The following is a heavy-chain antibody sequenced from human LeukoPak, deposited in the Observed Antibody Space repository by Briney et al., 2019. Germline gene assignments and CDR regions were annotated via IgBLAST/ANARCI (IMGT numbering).Heavy chain of an antibody. CDR3: AREKGTMIRAMAFEM. D-gene: IGHD3-10*01. CDR2: INQDGTTK. CDR1: GFGFGSYW. V-gene: IGHV3-7*01. J-gene: IGHJ3*02. Sequence: GGSLRLSCAASGFGFGSYWMSWVRHNPGKGLEWVANINQDGTTKYYRDFAKGRFTISRDNAQNSLYLQINSLRAEDTAVYYCAREKGTMIRAMAFEMWGQGTMVTVSS.